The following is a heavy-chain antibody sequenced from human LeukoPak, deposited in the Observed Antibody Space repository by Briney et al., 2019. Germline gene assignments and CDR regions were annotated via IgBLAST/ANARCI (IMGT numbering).Heavy chain of an antibody. Sequence: SEALSPTCTVYGGAFGGYYRSWLRQPPGKGLEWIGEINHSGSTNYNPSLKSRVTISVDTSKNQFSLKLSSVTAADTAVYYCARARGYHDYWGQGTLVTVSS. D-gene: IGHD6-13*01. CDR3: ARARGYHDY. CDR1: GGAFGGYY. J-gene: IGHJ4*02. CDR2: INHSGST. V-gene: IGHV4-34*01.